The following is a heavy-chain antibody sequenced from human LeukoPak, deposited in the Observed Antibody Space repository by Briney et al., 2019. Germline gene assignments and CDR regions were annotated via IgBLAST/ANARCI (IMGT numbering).Heavy chain of an antibody. Sequence: GGSLRLSCAASGFTSSSYGMHWVRQAPGKGLEWVAVISYDGSNKYYADSVKGRFTISRDNSKNTLYLQMNSLRAEDTAVYYCAKDKITMVRGVIDYWGQGTLVTVSS. CDR1: GFTSSSYG. CDR3: AKDKITMVRGVIDY. J-gene: IGHJ4*02. CDR2: ISYDGSNK. V-gene: IGHV3-30*18. D-gene: IGHD3-10*01.